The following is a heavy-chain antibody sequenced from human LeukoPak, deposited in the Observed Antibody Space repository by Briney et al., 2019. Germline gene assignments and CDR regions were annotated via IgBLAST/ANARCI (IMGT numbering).Heavy chain of an antibody. J-gene: IGHJ4*02. CDR3: ARNPKMVVAYAY. CDR1: GGSISSNGYY. V-gene: IGHV4-39*01. Sequence: SETLSLTCTVSGGSISSNGYYWGWIRQSPGEGLEWIGNIYYSGITYYNASLKSRVTISVDTSKNQFSLKQSSVTAADTAVYYCARNPKMVVAYAYWGQGTLVTVSS. CDR2: IYYSGIT. D-gene: IGHD2-15*01.